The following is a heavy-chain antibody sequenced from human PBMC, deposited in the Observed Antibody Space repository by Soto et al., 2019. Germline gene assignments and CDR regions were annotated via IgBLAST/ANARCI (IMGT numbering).Heavy chain of an antibody. V-gene: IGHV3-30*18. CDR1: GFTFSSYG. CDR3: AKEFKPAALFDYYGMDV. Sequence: PGGSMRLSCAASGFTFSSYGMHWVRQAPGKGLEWVAVISYDGSNKYYADSVKGRFTISRDNSKNTLYLQMNSLRAEDTAVYYCAKEFKPAALFDYYGMDVWGQGTTVTVSS. CDR2: ISYDGSNK. J-gene: IGHJ6*02. D-gene: IGHD2-2*01.